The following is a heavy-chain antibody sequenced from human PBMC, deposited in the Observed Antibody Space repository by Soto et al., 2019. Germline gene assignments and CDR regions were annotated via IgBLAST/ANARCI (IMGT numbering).Heavy chain of an antibody. Sequence: QEQLVESGGGEVQPGRSLRLSCAASGFTFSNYAMHWVRQAPGKGLEWVAVISYDGRNKYYADSVKCRFTISRDNSKNTLYLQMNSLRAEDPSLYYCARDQVVGATTMLDACDIGGQGTMVTVSS. V-gene: IGHV3-30*04. J-gene: IGHJ3*02. CDR2: ISYDGRNK. D-gene: IGHD1-26*01. CDR1: GFTFSNYA. CDR3: ARDQVVGATTMLDACDI.